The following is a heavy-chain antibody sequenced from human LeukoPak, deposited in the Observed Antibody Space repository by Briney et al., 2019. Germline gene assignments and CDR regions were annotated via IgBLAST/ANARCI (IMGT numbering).Heavy chain of an antibody. CDR3: ARDHRSSTWPFDY. Sequence: PGGSLRLSRAAAGSTFSSSAMSWVRQAPGKGLDWVASISGNGISTYYADSVKGRFTISRDNSQNTLYLQMNSLSAEDTAVYYCARDHRSSTWPFDYWGQGTLVTVSS. CDR1: GSTFSSSA. V-gene: IGHV3-23*01. D-gene: IGHD6-13*01. CDR2: ISGNGIST. J-gene: IGHJ4*02.